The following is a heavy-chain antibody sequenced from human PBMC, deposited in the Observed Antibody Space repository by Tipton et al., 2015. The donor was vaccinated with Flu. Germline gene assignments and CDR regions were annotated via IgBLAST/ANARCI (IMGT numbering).Heavy chain of an antibody. CDR3: ARRDYSNYVSVPKNWFDS. CDR2: VHRQGST. CDR1: GDSIASDYY. D-gene: IGHD4-11*01. J-gene: IGHJ5*01. V-gene: IGHV4-38-2*01. Sequence: TLSLTCSVSGDSIASDYYWAWVRQPPGKGLEWIGNVHRQGSTYYSPSLRSRVTIAVDRSKDQFSLRLNSVTAADTAVYFCARRDYSNYVSVPKNWFDSWGRGILVTVSS.